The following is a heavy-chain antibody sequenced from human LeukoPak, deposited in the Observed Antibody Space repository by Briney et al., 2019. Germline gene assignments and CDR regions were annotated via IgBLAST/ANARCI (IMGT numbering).Heavy chain of an antibody. J-gene: IGHJ4*02. V-gene: IGHV1-46*01. CDR2: INPRVDDK. CDR1: GYTFTSYH. Sequence: GASVKVSCKASGYTFTSYHMHWVRQAPGQGLEWMGIINPRVDDKKYAQKFRGRVTMTRDTSTSTVYMELSSLGSEDTAVYYCEREEPGGYFDYWGQGTLVTVSS. CDR3: EREEPGGYFDY. D-gene: IGHD2-8*02.